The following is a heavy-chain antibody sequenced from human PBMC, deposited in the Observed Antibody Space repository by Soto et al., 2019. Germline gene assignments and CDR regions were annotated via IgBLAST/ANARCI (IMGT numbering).Heavy chain of an antibody. CDR2: FDFNSGRT. CDR3: TKDLVPGGADV. Sequence: SLRLSCVVSAFTSRNYAIHWIRQAPGKGLGWVSGFDFNSGRTGYADSVKGRFTISRDNAKNSLSLEMKSLRVEDTALYYCTKDLVPGGADVWGQGTTVTVSS. CDR1: AFTSRNYA. J-gene: IGHJ6*02. D-gene: IGHD3-16*01. V-gene: IGHV3-9*02.